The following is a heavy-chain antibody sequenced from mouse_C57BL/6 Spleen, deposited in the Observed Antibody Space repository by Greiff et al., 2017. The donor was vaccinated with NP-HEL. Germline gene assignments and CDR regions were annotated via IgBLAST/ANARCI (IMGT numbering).Heavy chain of an antibody. J-gene: IGHJ1*03. V-gene: IGHV14-3*01. D-gene: IGHD1-1*01. Sequence: VHVKQSVAELVRPGASVKLSCTASGFNIKNTYMHWVKQRPEQGLEWIGRIDPANGNTKYAPKFQGKATITADTSSNTAYLQLSSLTSEDTAIYYCARTTVVATGYFDVWGTGTTVTVSS. CDR2: IDPANGNT. CDR3: ARTTVVATGYFDV. CDR1: GFNIKNTY.